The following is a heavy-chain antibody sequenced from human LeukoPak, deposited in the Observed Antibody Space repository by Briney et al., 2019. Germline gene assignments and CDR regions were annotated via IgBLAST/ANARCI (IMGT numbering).Heavy chain of an antibody. CDR2: INRDGSDT. CDR1: GFTLSTYW. J-gene: IGHJ4*02. Sequence: GGSLRLSCVASGFTLSTYWMHWVSHAPGKGLVWVSRINRDGSDTIYADSVMVRFTISRDSAKNTLYLQMNSLRPEDTAVYYCARGKKWSFDSWGQGALVTVSS. CDR3: ARGKKWSFDS. V-gene: IGHV3-74*01. D-gene: IGHD2-15*01.